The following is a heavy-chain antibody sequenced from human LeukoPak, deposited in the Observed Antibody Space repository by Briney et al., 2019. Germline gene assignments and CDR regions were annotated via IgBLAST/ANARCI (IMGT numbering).Heavy chain of an antibody. J-gene: IGHJ4*02. Sequence: QSGGSLRLSCAASGFTFSSYEMNWVRQAPGKGLEWVSYISSSGSTIYYADSVKGRFTISRDNAKNSLYLQMNSLRAEDTAVYYCARGLPITMIVVVNLDYWGQGTLSPSPQ. V-gene: IGHV3-48*03. CDR2: ISSSGSTI. CDR3: ARGLPITMIVVVNLDY. D-gene: IGHD3-22*01. CDR1: GFTFSSYE.